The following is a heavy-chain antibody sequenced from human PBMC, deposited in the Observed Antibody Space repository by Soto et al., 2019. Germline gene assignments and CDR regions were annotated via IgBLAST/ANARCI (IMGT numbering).Heavy chain of an antibody. Sequence: QVQLVQSGTEMKKPGASVKVSCKASGYTFTTSGITWVRQAPGQGPEYMGWISTARGDTNCAQEFQDRICMTTDTSTSTVYMELRTLRCDDTAVYYCARSRDYYKDYGGQGSLVTLSS. J-gene: IGHJ4*02. D-gene: IGHD1-26*01. CDR1: GYTFTTSG. CDR3: ARSRDYYKDY. V-gene: IGHV1-18*01. CDR2: ISTARGDT.